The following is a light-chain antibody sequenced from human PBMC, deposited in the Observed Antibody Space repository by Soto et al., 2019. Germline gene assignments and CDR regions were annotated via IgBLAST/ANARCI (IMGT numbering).Light chain of an antibody. CDR2: GAS. Sequence: EIVMTQSPATLSVSPGERATLSCRASQSVSSKLVWYQQKPGQAPRLLIYGASTRATGIPARFSGSGSGTEFTLTISSLQSEDFAIYYCQQYDNWPQTFGQGTKVEIK. CDR1: QSVSSK. CDR3: QQYDNWPQT. J-gene: IGKJ1*01. V-gene: IGKV3-15*01.